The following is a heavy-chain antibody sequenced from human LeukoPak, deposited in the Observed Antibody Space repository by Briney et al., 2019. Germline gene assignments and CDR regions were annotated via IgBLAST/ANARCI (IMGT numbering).Heavy chain of an antibody. Sequence: GGSLRLSCAASGFTFSRYWMTWVRQAPGKGLEWVANIKQDGSETYYVDSVRGRITISRDNARNSLYLQMNSLRAEDTAMYYCAREYCSGGGCYSGAFDIWGQGTMVTVSS. V-gene: IGHV3-7*05. CDR3: AREYCSGGGCYSGAFDI. D-gene: IGHD2-15*01. CDR1: GFTFSRYW. J-gene: IGHJ3*02. CDR2: IKQDGSET.